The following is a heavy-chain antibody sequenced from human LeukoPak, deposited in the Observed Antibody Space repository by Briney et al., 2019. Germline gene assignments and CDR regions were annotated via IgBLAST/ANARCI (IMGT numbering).Heavy chain of an antibody. Sequence: SETLSLTCTVSGGSINSYYWSWIRHPPGKGLEWIGEINHSGSTNYNPSLKSRVTISVDTSKNQFSLKLSSVTAADTAVYYCARGLGSGWPWDYYYYGMDVWGQGTTVTVSS. CDR1: GGSINSYY. J-gene: IGHJ6*02. D-gene: IGHD6-19*01. CDR2: INHSGST. V-gene: IGHV4-34*01. CDR3: ARGLGSGWPWDYYYYGMDV.